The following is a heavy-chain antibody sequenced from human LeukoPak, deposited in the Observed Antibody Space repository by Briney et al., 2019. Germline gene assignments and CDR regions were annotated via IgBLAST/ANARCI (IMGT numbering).Heavy chain of an antibody. CDR1: GGSISSYY. J-gene: IGHJ4*02. D-gene: IGHD6-19*01. Sequence: SSETLSLTCTVSGGSISSYYWGWIRQPPGKGLEWIGSIYHSGSTYYNPSLKSRVTISVDTSKNQFSLKLSSVTAADTAVYYCARLYSSGWYGIGVFDYWGQGTLVTVSS. CDR2: IYHSGST. CDR3: ARLYSSGWYGIGVFDY. V-gene: IGHV4-38-2*02.